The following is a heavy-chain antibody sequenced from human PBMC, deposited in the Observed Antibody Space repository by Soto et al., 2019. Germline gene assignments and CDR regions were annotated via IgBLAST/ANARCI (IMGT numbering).Heavy chain of an antibody. CDR2: ISYDGSNK. CDR1: GFTFSSYG. J-gene: IGHJ6*03. D-gene: IGHD2-2*01. V-gene: IGHV3-30*18. Sequence: GGSLRLSCAASGFTFSSYGMHWVRQAPGKGLEWVAVISYDGSNKYYADSVKGRFTISRDNSKNTLYLQMNSLRAEDTAVYYCAKDVVPAAFYYYYYMDVWGKGTTVTVSS. CDR3: AKDVVPAAFYYYYYMDV.